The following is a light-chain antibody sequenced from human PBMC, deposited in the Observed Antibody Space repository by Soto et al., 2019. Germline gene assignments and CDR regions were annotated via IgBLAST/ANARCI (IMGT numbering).Light chain of an antibody. V-gene: IGKV3-20*01. CDR1: QTVSNSY. CDR2: GTS. CDR3: QQYGSSPWT. J-gene: IGKJ1*01. Sequence: EIVLTQSPATLSVSPGDRATLSSRASQTVSNSYLAWYQQQPGQAPRLLIYGTSSRATGIPDRFSGSGSGTDFTLTINRLEPEDFVIYYCQQYGSSPWTFGQGTKVDIK.